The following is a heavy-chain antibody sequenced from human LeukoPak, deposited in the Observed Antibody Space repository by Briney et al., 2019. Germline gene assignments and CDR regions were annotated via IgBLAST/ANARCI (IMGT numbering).Heavy chain of an antibody. D-gene: IGHD3-22*01. V-gene: IGHV4-39*01. Sequence: PSETLSLTCTVSGGSFSRSSYYWGWLRQPPGKGLEWFGRMYYSGSTYYNQSLKSRVTVSVDTSKNQFSLKLTSVTAADTAVYYCARQYYDSSGYYPWYFDQWGQGTLVTVSS. CDR2: MYYSGST. CDR3: ARQYYDSSGYYPWYFDQ. J-gene: IGHJ4*02. CDR1: GGSFSRSSYY.